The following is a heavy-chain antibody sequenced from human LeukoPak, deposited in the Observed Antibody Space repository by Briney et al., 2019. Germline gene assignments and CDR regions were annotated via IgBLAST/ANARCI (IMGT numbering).Heavy chain of an antibody. Sequence: GASVKVSCKASGYTFTSYAIHWVRQAPGQRLEWMGWINAGNGNTKYSQKFQGRVSITRDTSASTAYMELSSLRSEDTAVYYCARGCGTDCPNAEYFQHWGQGTLVTVSS. CDR2: INAGNGNT. CDR1: GYTFTSYA. CDR3: ARGCGTDCPNAEYFQH. J-gene: IGHJ1*01. V-gene: IGHV1-3*01. D-gene: IGHD2-21*02.